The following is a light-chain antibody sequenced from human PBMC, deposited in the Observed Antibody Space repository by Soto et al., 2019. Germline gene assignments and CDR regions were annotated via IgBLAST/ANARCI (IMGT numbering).Light chain of an antibody. Sequence: DIQLTQSPSFLSASVGDRVTITCRASQGISGFLAWYQQKPGKAPKLLIYAASILQSGVPSRFSGSGSGTEFTLTISSLQPEDFATYYCQQLNSYPRGTFGQGTKLEIK. CDR2: AAS. J-gene: IGKJ2*02. CDR3: QQLNSYPRGT. V-gene: IGKV1-9*01. CDR1: QGISGF.